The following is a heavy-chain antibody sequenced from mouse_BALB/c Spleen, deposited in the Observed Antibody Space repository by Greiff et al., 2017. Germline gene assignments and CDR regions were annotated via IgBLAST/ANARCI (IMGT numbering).Heavy chain of an antibody. Sequence: EVKVEESGGGLVQPGGSMKLSCVASGFTFSNYWMNWVRQSPEKGLEWVAEIRLKSNNYATHYAESVKGRFTISRDDSKSSVYLQMNNLRAEDTGIYYCSAMITTRVAMDYWGQGTSVTVSS. CDR3: SAMITTRVAMDY. J-gene: IGHJ4*01. V-gene: IGHV6-6*02. D-gene: IGHD2-4*01. CDR2: IRLKSNNYAT. CDR1: GFTFSNYW.